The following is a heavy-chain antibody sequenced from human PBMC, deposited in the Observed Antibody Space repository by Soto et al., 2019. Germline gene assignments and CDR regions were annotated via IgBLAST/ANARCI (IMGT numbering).Heavy chain of an antibody. J-gene: IGHJ5*02. CDR2: MNPNSGNT. CDR3: ARVSSDYYDSSGYYDWFDP. CDR1: GYTFTSYD. Sequence: GASVKVSCKASGYTFTSYDINWVRQATGQGLEWMGWMNPNSGNTGYAQKFQGRVTMTRNTSISTAYMELSSLRSEDTAVYYCARVSSDYYDSSGYYDWFDPWGQGTLVTVSS. D-gene: IGHD3-22*01. V-gene: IGHV1-8*01.